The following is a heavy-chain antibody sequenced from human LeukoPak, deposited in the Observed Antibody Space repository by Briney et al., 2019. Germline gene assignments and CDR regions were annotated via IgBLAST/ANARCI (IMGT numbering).Heavy chain of an antibody. J-gene: IGHJ4*02. CDR3: SLGYSYGLFDY. Sequence: SETLSPTCTVSGGSISSYYWSWIRQPAGKGLEWIGRIYTSGSTNYNPSLKSRVTMSVDTSKNQFSLKLSSVTAADTAVYYCSLGYSYGLFDYWGQGTLVTVSS. V-gene: IGHV4-4*07. D-gene: IGHD5-18*01. CDR2: IYTSGST. CDR1: GGSISSYY.